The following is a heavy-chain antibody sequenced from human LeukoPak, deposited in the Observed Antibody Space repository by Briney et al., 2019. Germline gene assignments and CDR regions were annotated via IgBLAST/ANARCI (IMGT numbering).Heavy chain of an antibody. Sequence: PSETLSLTCTVSGGSISSSSYYWGWIRQPPGKGLEWIGSIYYSGSTYYNPSLKSRVTISVDTSKNQFSLKLSSVTAADTAVYYCARDLAIVGATDWFDPWGQGTLVTVSS. CDR2: IYYSGST. CDR3: ARDLAIVGATDWFDP. CDR1: GGSISSSSYY. D-gene: IGHD1-26*01. J-gene: IGHJ5*02. V-gene: IGHV4-39*07.